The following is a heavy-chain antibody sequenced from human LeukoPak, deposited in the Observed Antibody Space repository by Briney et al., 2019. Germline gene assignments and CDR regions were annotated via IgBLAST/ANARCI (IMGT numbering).Heavy chain of an antibody. J-gene: IGHJ4*02. CDR2: ITYSGSP. CDR3: ARSATRRYSYGYGASDY. D-gene: IGHD5-18*01. CDR1: GGSVNSGGYS. V-gene: IGHV4-61*08. Sequence: SETLSLTCTVSGGSVNSGGYSWSWVRQPPGKGLEWIGYITYSGSPNYSPSLKSRVTISVDTSENQFSLKLSSVTAADTAVYYCARSATRRYSYGYGASDYWGQGTLVTVSS.